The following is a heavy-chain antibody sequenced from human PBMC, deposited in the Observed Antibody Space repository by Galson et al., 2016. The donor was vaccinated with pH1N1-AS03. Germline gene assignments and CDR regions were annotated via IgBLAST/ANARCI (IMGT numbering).Heavy chain of an antibody. D-gene: IGHD3-9*01. CDR1: GFSFSSYG. Sequence: SLRLSCAASGFSFSSYGMNWVRQAPGKGLEWVSYITSSSSMIYYADTVKGRFIISRDNAKNTLYLHMNSLTAEDTAVYYCARDRKGDWSSFDYWGQGTLVSVSS. V-gene: IGHV3-48*01. CDR2: ITSSSSMI. CDR3: ARDRKGDWSSFDY. J-gene: IGHJ4*02.